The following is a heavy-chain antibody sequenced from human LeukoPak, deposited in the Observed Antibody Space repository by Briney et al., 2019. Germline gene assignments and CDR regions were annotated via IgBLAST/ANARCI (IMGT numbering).Heavy chain of an antibody. CDR1: GGSFSGYY. CDR3: ARGTDPYKVAY. Sequence: SETLSLTCAVYGGSFSGYYWSRIRQSPGKGLEWIGEIHPSGNLHYNPSLESRINISPDTSKNQFSLKLSSVTIADTAVYYCARGTDPYKVAYWGPGILVTVSS. J-gene: IGHJ4*02. D-gene: IGHD1-1*01. CDR2: IHPSGNL. V-gene: IGHV4-34*01.